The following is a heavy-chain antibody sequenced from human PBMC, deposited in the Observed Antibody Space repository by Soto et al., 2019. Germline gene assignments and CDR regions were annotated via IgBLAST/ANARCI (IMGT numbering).Heavy chain of an antibody. J-gene: IGHJ5*02. CDR3: ARVPHQGIAAAGTQNWFDP. Sequence: ASVKVSCKASGYTFTSYGISWVRQAPGQGLEWMGWISAYNGNTNYAQKLQGRVTMTTDTSTSTAYMELRSLRSDDTAVYYCARVPHQGIAAAGTQNWFDPWGQGTLVTVSS. V-gene: IGHV1-18*01. CDR2: ISAYNGNT. CDR1: GYTFTSYG. D-gene: IGHD6-13*01.